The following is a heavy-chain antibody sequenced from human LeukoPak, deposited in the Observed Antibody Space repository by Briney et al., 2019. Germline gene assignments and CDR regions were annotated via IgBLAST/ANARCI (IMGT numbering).Heavy chain of an antibody. CDR2: IYYSGST. CDR1: GGSISSSSYY. Sequence: PSETLSLTCTVSGGSISSSSYYWGWIRQPPGKGLEWIGSIYYSGSTYYNPSLKSRVTISVDTSKNQFSLKLSSVTAADTAMYYCARAYYYYYMDVWGKGTTVTVSS. V-gene: IGHV4-39*01. J-gene: IGHJ6*03. CDR3: ARAYYYYYMDV.